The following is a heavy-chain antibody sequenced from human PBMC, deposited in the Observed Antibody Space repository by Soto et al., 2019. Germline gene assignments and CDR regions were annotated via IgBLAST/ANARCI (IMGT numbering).Heavy chain of an antibody. J-gene: IGHJ6*02. CDR3: ARQRITRVRGVSSSGLEV. D-gene: IGHD3-10*01. CDR2: IHPGDSET. V-gene: IGHV5-51*01. CDR1: GYSFTSYY. Sequence: GESLQISCKGSGYSFTSYYIAWVRQMPGKGLEWMGIIHPGDSETRYSPSFQGHVIISADKSISSAYLQWRSLEAADTAMYYCARQRITRVRGVSSSGLEVWGQGTKVTVFS.